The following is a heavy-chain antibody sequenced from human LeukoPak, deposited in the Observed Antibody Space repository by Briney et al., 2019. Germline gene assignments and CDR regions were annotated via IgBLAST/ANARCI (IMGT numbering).Heavy chain of an antibody. D-gene: IGHD3-10*01. CDR1: GYSFTSHY. CDR2: MNPNSGNT. J-gene: IGHJ4*02. CDR3: ASTLRGVIIPRFDY. V-gene: IGHV1-8*01. Sequence: ASVKVSCKASGYSFTSHYMHWVRQAPGQGLEWMGWMNPNSGNTGYAQKFQGRVTITRNTSISTAHMELSSLRSEDTAVCYCASTLRGVIIPRFDYWGQGTLVTVSS.